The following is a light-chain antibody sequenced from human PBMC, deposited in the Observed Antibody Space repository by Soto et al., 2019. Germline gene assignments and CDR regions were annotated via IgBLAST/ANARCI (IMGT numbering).Light chain of an antibody. CDR3: QQYYDRVT. CDR1: QHIFNF. Sequence: DIPMTQSPSSLSASVGDRVTITCQASQHIFNFLNWYQQKPGKAPKLLIYDSSKLATGVPRRFGGGGSGTDFTLTITSLQPEDVAPYHCQQYYDRVTFGGGTNVEIK. V-gene: IGKV1-33*01. J-gene: IGKJ4*01. CDR2: DSS.